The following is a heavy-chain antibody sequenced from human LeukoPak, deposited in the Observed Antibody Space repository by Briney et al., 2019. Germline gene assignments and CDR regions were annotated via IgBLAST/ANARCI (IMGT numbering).Heavy chain of an antibody. CDR1: GFTFGSYS. CDR3: ARVKGRIAAGYLQH. CDR2: ISSSSSYI. Sequence: GGSLRLSCAASGFTFGSYSMNWVRQAPGKGLEWVSSISSSSSYIYYADSVKGRFTISRDNAKNSLYLQMNSLRAEDTAVYYCARVKGRIAAGYLQHWGQGTLVTVSS. J-gene: IGHJ1*01. D-gene: IGHD6-13*01. V-gene: IGHV3-21*01.